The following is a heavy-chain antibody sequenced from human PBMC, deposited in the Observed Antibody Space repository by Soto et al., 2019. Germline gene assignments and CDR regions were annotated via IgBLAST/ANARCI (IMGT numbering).Heavy chain of an antibody. D-gene: IGHD3-10*01. CDR3: AVGGVRGVITRTRDYYGMDV. V-gene: IGHV4-31*01. Sequence: PLETLSLTCTVSGGSISSGGYYWTWIRKHPGKGLARIGNNSYTRITYYNPSLNSLVTISLDTSKNQSALKLSSVTAADPAVYYCAVGGVRGVITRTRDYYGMDVWGQGTTVTVS. CDR1: GGSISSGGYY. CDR2: NSYTRIT. J-gene: IGHJ6*02.